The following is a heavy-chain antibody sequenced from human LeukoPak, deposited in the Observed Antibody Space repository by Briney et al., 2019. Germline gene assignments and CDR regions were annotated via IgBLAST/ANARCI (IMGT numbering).Heavy chain of an antibody. J-gene: IGHJ3*01. Sequence: PSETLSLTCIVSGGSISSHYWSWIRQPPGKGLEWIGYIHNSGSTKYNPSLKSRLTISLDTSKNHFSLNLTSVTAADTAVYYCARLINYYGGTGYSGDAFDVWGQGTMVPVSS. D-gene: IGHD3-10*01. CDR3: ARLINYYGGTGYSGDAFDV. CDR2: IHNSGST. CDR1: GGSISSHY. V-gene: IGHV4-59*08.